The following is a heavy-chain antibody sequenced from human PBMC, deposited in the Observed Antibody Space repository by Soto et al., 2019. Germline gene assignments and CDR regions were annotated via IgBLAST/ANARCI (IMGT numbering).Heavy chain of an antibody. Sequence: QVQLQESGPGLVKPSQTLSLTCTVSGGSISSGGYYWSWIRQHPGKGLEWIGYIYYSGSTYYNPSLKSRVTISVDTSKNQCSRKLSSVTAADTAVYYCARELQKKTKRRLSDYWGQGTLVTVSS. J-gene: IGHJ4*02. CDR1: GGSISSGGYY. V-gene: IGHV4-31*03. CDR3: ARELQKKTKRRLSDY. D-gene: IGHD1-7*01. CDR2: IYYSGST.